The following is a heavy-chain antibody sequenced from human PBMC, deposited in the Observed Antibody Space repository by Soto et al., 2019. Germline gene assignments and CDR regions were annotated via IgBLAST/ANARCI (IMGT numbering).Heavy chain of an antibody. Sequence: PGGSLRLSCAASGFTFSSYAMHWVRQAPGKGLEWVAVISYDGSNKYYADSVKGRFTISRDNSKNTLYLQMNSLRAEDTAVYYCARDLARYMSYDSRGYYSYWGPGTLVTVSS. J-gene: IGHJ4*02. CDR1: GFTFSSYA. CDR2: ISYDGSNK. D-gene: IGHD3-22*01. CDR3: ARDLARYMSYDSRGYYSY. V-gene: IGHV3-30-3*01.